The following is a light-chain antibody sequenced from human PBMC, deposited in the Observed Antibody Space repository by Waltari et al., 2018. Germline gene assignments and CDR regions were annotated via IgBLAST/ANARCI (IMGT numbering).Light chain of an antibody. CDR2: DDL. CDR1: IRAIGRYNF. CDR3: SSHTTSNTLI. V-gene: IGLV2-14*03. J-gene: IGLJ2*01. Sequence: QSPLTQPAPVSGSPGQSIPISCTGSIRAIGRYNFFPWYQPHPGKAPKLILYDDLKRPSGVSKLFSGSKSGNTASLTISGLQPEDETDYYCSSHTTSNTLIFGGGTRVTVL.